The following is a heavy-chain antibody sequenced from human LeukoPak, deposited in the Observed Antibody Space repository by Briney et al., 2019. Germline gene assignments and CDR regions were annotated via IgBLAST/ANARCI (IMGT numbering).Heavy chain of an antibody. D-gene: IGHD3-16*01. CDR2: INQGGAT. Sequence: QSGGSLRLSCAASGFTFSIYTMSWVRQAPGKGLKWVSAINQGGATYYAASVKGHFTISRDNSKNTLYLQMNSLRVEDTAVYFCAKSAVAVGLGAFDVWGRGTVVTVSS. J-gene: IGHJ3*01. CDR3: AKSAVAVGLGAFDV. V-gene: IGHV3-23*01. CDR1: GFTFSIYT.